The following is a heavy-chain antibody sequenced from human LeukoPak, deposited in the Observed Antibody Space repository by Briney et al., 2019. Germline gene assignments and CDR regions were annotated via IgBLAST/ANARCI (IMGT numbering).Heavy chain of an antibody. J-gene: IGHJ5*02. CDR1: GYTFTSYG. V-gene: IGHV1-18*01. D-gene: IGHD6-13*01. CDR3: ARVAHLVGAAGTMSWFDP. Sequence: ASVKVSCKASGYTFTSYGISWVRQAPGQGLEWMGWISAYKGNTNYAQKLQGRVTMTTDTSTSTAYMELRSLRSDDTAVYYCARVAHLVGAAGTMSWFDPWGQGTLVTVSS. CDR2: ISAYKGNT.